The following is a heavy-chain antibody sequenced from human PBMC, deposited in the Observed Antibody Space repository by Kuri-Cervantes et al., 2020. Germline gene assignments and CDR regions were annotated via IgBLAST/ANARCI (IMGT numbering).Heavy chain of an antibody. CDR1: GGSISSSSYY. J-gene: IGHJ3*02. V-gene: IGHV4-39*07. Sequence: SEILSLTCTVSGGSISSSSYYWGWIRQPPGKGLEWIGSIYYSGSTYYNPSLRSRVTISVDTSKNQFSLKLSSVTAADTAVYYCASGRGGTFDIWGQGTMVTVSS. CDR2: IYYSGST. CDR3: ASGRGGTFDI. D-gene: IGHD3-16*01.